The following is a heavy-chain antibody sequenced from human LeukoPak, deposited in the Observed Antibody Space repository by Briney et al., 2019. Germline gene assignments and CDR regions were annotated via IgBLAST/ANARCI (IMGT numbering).Heavy chain of an antibody. J-gene: IGHJ4*02. Sequence: GGSLRLSCAASGFTFSTYSMHWVRQAPGKGLEYISVISRDGDITSYANSVKGRFTVSRDNSKNTLYLQMSSLRSEDTAVYYCARVGATRYVWGSYRYLYYFDYWGQGTLVTVSS. CDR2: ISRDGDIT. CDR1: GFTFSTYS. V-gene: IGHV3-64*01. D-gene: IGHD3-16*02. CDR3: ARVGATRYVWGSYRYLYYFDY.